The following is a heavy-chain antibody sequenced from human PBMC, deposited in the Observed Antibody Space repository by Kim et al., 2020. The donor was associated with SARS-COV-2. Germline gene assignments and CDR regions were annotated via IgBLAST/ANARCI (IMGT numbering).Heavy chain of an antibody. V-gene: IGHV4-59*01. D-gene: IGHD2-21*01. CDR3: TRDYSY. J-gene: IGHJ1*01. Sequence: FYTGSTNYHPPLKSRVTISVDTSKNQFSLKLSSVTAADTAVYYCTRDYSYWGQGTLVTVSS. CDR2: FYTGST.